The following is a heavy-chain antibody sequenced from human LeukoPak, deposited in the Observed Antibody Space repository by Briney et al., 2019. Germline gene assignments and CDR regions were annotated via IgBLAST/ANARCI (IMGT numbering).Heavy chain of an antibody. D-gene: IGHD4-17*01. CDR3: ASLLTTVTAYWYFDL. CDR1: GGSISSGDYY. J-gene: IGHJ2*01. V-gene: IGHV4-39*01. CDR2: IYYSGST. Sequence: SQTLSLTCTVSGGSISSGDYYWGWIRQPPGKGLEWIGSIYYSGSTYYNPSLKSRVTISVDTSKNQFSLKLSSVTAADTAVYYCASLLTTVTAYWYFDLWGRGTLVTVSS.